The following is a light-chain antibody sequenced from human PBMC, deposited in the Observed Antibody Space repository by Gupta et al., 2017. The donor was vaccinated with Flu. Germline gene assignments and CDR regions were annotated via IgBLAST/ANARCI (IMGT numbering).Light chain of an antibody. CDR2: GAS. Sequence: ILFSHSPGTLSLSPGERATLSCRASQSVSSSYLAWYQQKPGQAPRLLIYGASSRATGIPDRFSGSGSGTDFTLTISRLEPEDFAVYYCQQYGSSSWTFGQGTKVEIK. V-gene: IGKV3-20*01. J-gene: IGKJ1*01. CDR3: QQYGSSSWT. CDR1: QSVSSSY.